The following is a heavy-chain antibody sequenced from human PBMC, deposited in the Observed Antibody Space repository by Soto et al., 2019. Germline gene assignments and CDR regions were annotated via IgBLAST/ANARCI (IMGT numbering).Heavy chain of an antibody. CDR3: ANTRNLWFGENNPALVYGMDV. J-gene: IGHJ6*02. CDR1: GGSISSSSYY. D-gene: IGHD3-10*01. V-gene: IGHV4-39*01. CDR2: IYYSGST. Sequence: QLQLQESGPGLVKPSETLSLTCTVSGGSISSSSYYWGWIRQPPGKGLEWIGSIYYSGSTYYNPSLKSRVTISVDTSKNQFSLKLSSVTAADTAVYYCANTRNLWFGENNPALVYGMDVWGQGTTVTVSS.